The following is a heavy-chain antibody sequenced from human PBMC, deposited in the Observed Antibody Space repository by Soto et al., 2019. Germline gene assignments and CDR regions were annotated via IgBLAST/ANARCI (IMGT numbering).Heavy chain of an antibody. J-gene: IGHJ3*02. CDR2: INQDGSEK. CDR1: AFTFRTFW. CDR3: AREWRGTFGAFEI. Sequence: EVQLVESGGGLVQPGGSLRLSCVDSAFTFRTFWMSWVRQAPGKGPEWVANINQDGSEKSYVDSVKGRFTISRDNTKNSLYLQMNSLRAEDTAVYYCAREWRGTFGAFEIWGQGTMVTVSS. V-gene: IGHV3-7*03. D-gene: IGHD3-16*01.